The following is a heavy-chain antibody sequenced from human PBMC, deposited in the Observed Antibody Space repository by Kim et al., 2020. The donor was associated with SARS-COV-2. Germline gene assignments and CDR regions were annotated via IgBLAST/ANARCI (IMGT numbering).Heavy chain of an antibody. V-gene: IGHV3-30*18. CDR3: AKDSLWLAAWGYYGMDV. CDR1: GFTFSSYG. Sequence: GGSLRLSCAASGFTFSSYGMHWVRQAPGKGLEWVAVISYDGSNKYYADSVKGRFTISRDNSKNTLYLQMNSLRAEDTAVYYCAKDSLWLAAWGYYGMDVWGQGTTVPVSS. D-gene: IGHD5-12*01. J-gene: IGHJ6*02. CDR2: ISYDGSNK.